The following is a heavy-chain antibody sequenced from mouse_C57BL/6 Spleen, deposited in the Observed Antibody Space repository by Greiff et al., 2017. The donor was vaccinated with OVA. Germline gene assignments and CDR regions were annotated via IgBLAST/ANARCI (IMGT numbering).Heavy chain of an antibody. D-gene: IGHD4-1*01. Sequence: DVMLVESGGDLVKPGGSLKLSCAASGFTFSSYGMSWVRQTPDKRLEWVATISSGGSYTYYPDSVKGRFTISRDNAKNTLYLQMSSLKSEDTAMYYCARQELAYYAMDYWGQGTSVTVSS. CDR3: ARQELAYYAMDY. V-gene: IGHV5-6*02. CDR1: GFTFSSYG. J-gene: IGHJ4*01. CDR2: ISSGGSYT.